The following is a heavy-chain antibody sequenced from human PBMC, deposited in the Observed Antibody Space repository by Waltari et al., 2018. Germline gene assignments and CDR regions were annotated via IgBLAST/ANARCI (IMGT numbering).Heavy chain of an antibody. J-gene: IGHJ4*02. CDR2: INHIGST. D-gene: IGHD3-3*01. CDR3: ARAYDFWSGYSF. V-gene: IGHV4-34*01. Sequence: QVQLQQWGAGLLKPSETLSLTCAVYGGSFSGYYWSWIRQPPGKGLEWIGEINHIGSTIYNPSLKGRVTISVDTSKNQFSLKLSSVTAADTAVYYCARAYDFWSGYSFWGQGTLVTVSS. CDR1: GGSFSGYY.